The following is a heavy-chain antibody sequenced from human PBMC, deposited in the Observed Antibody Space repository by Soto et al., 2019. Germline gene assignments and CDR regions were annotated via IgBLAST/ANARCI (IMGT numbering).Heavy chain of an antibody. CDR1: GYSFTDYH. V-gene: IGHV1-2*04. D-gene: IGHD2-8*01. J-gene: IGHJ6*02. CDR3: ARGDSTDCSNGVCSFFYNHDMDV. Sequence: AAVKVSCKASGYSFTDYHIHWVRQAPGQGREWLGRINPKSGGRSTAQKFQGWVTMTTDTSISTASMELTRLTSDDTAIYYCARGDSTDCSNGVCSFFYNHDMDVWGQGTTVTVS. CDR2: INPKSGGR.